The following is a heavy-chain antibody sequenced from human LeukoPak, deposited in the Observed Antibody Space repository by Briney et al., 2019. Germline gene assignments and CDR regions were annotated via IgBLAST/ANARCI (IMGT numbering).Heavy chain of an antibody. CDR2: INHSGST. Sequence: KPSETLSLTCAVYGGSFSGYYWSWIRQPPGKGLEWIGEINHSGSTNYNPSLKSRATISVDTSKNQFSLKLSSVTAADTAVYYCARGRVAARPRVYYGMDVWGQGTTVTVSS. CDR3: ARGRVAARPRVYYGMDV. D-gene: IGHD6-6*01. J-gene: IGHJ6*02. V-gene: IGHV4-34*01. CDR1: GGSFSGYY.